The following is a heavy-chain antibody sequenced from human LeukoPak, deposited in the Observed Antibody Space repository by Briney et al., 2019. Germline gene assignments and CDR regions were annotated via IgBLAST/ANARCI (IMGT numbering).Heavy chain of an antibody. CDR1: GFTFSSYG. CDR3: ARIMTQQMVFDY. CDR2: ISSSSSYI. D-gene: IGHD6-13*01. V-gene: IGHV3-21*01. Sequence: SGGSLRLSCAASGFTFSSYGMHWVRQAPGKGLEWVSFISSSSSYIYYADSVKGRFTISRDNAKNSLYLQMNSLRAEDTAVYYCARIMTQQMVFDYWGQGTLVTVS. J-gene: IGHJ4*02.